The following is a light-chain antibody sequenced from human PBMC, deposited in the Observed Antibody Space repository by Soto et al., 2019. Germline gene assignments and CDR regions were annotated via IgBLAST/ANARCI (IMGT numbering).Light chain of an antibody. CDR3: QQSYTTPRT. J-gene: IGKJ1*01. CDR2: AAS. Sequence: DIHITQSPSSLSASVLYRVTITCRSSQSISSYLNWYPQKPGKAPTLLISAASSLQSGVPSRFRGSGPGTDFPLTIRSLQPAAFATYYCQQSYTTPRTFGPGTKVDIK. CDR1: QSISSY. V-gene: IGKV1-39*01.